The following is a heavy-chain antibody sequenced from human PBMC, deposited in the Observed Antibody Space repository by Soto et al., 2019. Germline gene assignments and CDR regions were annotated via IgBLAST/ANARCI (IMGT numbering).Heavy chain of an antibody. CDR1: GFTFSSYA. CDR2: ISGSGGST. Sequence: GGSLRLSCAASGFTFSSYAMSWVRQAPGKGLEWVSAISGSGGSTYYADSVKGRFTISRDNSKNTLYLQMNSLRAEDTAVYYCAKPSLPTPVPTNFDYWGQGTLVTVSS. J-gene: IGHJ4*02. D-gene: IGHD3-10*01. CDR3: AKPSLPTPVPTNFDY. V-gene: IGHV3-23*01.